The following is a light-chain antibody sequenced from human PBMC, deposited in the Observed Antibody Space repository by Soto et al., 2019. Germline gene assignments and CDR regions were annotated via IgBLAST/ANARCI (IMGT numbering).Light chain of an antibody. CDR3: QQYNNWTPDPIT. J-gene: IGKJ3*01. Sequence: EIGMTQSTDTLSGSPVETAALCCMASQSVSSNLAWYQQKPGQAPRLLIYGASTRATGIPARFSGSGSGTEFTLTISSLQSEDFAVYYCQQYNNWTPDPITFGPGTKVDI. V-gene: IGKV3-15*01. CDR1: QSVSSN. CDR2: GAS.